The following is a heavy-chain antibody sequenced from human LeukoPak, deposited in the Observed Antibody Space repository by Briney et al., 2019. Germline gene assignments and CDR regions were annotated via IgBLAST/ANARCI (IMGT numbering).Heavy chain of an antibody. CDR2: INHSGST. V-gene: IGHV4-34*01. Sequence: KPSETLSLTCAVYGGSFSGYYWSWIRQPPGKGLEWIGEINHSGSTNYNPSLKSRVTISVDTSKNQFSLKLSSVTAADTAVYYCARVFPQLVPYYYYYYGMDVWGQGTTVTVSS. D-gene: IGHD6-13*01. CDR3: ARVFPQLVPYYYYYYGMDV. J-gene: IGHJ6*02. CDR1: GGSFSGYY.